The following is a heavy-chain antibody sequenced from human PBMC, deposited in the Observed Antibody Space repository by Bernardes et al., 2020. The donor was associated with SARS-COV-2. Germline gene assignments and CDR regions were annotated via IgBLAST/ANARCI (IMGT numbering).Heavy chain of an antibody. V-gene: IGHV5-51*01. CDR3: ARRRYGDFGVDV. J-gene: IGHJ6*02. Sequence: GESLKSSCKGSDYTFTNYWIGWVRQMPGKGLEWIGIIYPGDSDTKYSPSFQGRVTISADKSVNTAYLQWSSLKASDTAIYYCARRRYGDFGVDVWGQGTTVTVSS. CDR2: IYPGDSDT. D-gene: IGHD4-17*01. CDR1: DYTFTNYW.